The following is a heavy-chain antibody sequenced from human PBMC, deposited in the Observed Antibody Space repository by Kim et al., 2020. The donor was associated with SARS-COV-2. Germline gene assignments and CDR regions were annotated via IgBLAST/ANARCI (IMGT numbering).Heavy chain of an antibody. D-gene: IGHD2-2*01. J-gene: IGHJ6*02. CDR3: AKEGGGWGYCSSTSCPDPPVFIPVGYCYGMDV. CDR1: GFTFSSYG. CDR2: IWYDGSNK. V-gene: IGHV3-33*06. Sequence: GGSLRLSCAASGFTFSSYGMHWVRQAPGKGLEWVAVIWYDGSNKYYADSVKGRFTISRDNSKNTLYLQMNSLRAEDTAVYYCAKEGGGWGYCSSTSCPDPPVFIPVGYCYGMDVWGQGTTVTVSS.